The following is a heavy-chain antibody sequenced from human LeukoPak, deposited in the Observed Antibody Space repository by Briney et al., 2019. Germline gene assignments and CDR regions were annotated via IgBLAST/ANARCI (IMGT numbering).Heavy chain of an antibody. Sequence: GGSLRLSCAVSGFTFSSYSMNWVRQAPGKGLEWVSSISSSSNYIYYADSVRGRFTISRDNAKNSLSLQMNSLRAEDTAVYYCAELGITMIGGVWGKGTTVTISS. D-gene: IGHD3-10*02. J-gene: IGHJ6*04. CDR1: GFTFSSYS. CDR3: AELGITMIGGV. V-gene: IGHV3-21*01. CDR2: ISSSSNYI.